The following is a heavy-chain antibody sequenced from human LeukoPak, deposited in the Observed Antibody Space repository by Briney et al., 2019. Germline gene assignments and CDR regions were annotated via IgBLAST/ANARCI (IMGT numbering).Heavy chain of an antibody. CDR2: IYYSGST. V-gene: IGHV4-30-4*08. CDR3: ARARLPGAFDI. J-gene: IGHJ3*02. D-gene: IGHD2-15*01. Sequence: SETLSLTCTVSGGSISSGDYYWSWIRQPPGKGREWIGYIYYSGSTYYNPSLKSRVTISVDTSKNQFSLKLSSVTAADTAVYYCARARLPGAFDIWGQGTMVTVSS. CDR1: GGSISSGDYY.